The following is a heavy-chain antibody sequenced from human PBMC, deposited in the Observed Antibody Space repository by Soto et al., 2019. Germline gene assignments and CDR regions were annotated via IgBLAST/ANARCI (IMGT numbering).Heavy chain of an antibody. CDR2: ISSSSSYI. D-gene: IGHD3-9*01. CDR1: GFTFSSYS. Sequence: EVQLVESGGGLVKPGGSLRLSCAASGFTFSSYSMNWVRQAPGKGLEWVSSISSSSSYIYYADSVKGRFTISRDNAKNSLYLQMNSLRAEDTAVYYCARGWLSHKSGWFDPWGQGTLVTVSS. CDR3: ARGWLSHKSGWFDP. J-gene: IGHJ5*02. V-gene: IGHV3-21*01.